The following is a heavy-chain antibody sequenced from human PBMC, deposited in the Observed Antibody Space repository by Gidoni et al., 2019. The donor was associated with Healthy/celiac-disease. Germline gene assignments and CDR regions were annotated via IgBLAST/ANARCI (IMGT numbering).Heavy chain of an antibody. V-gene: IGHV4-59*01. D-gene: IGHD2-15*01. J-gene: IGHJ5*02. CDR3: ARDKEGYCSGGSCYARFDP. CDR2: IYYSGST. Sequence: QVQLQESGPGLVKPSETLSLTRTVSGGSISSYYWSWIRQPPGKGLEWIGYIYYSGSTNYNPSLKSRVTISVDTSKNQFSLKLSSVTAADTAVYYCARDKEGYCSGGSCYARFDPWGQGTLVTVSS. CDR1: GGSISSYY.